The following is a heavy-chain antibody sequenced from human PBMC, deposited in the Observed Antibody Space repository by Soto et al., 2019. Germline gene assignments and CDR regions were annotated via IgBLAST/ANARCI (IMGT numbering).Heavy chain of an antibody. J-gene: IGHJ6*02. V-gene: IGHV1-24*01. D-gene: IGHD6-6*01. Sequence: QVQLVQSGAEVKKPGASVKVSCKVSGYTLTELSMHWVRQAPGKGLEWMGGFDPEDGETIYAQKFQGRVTMTEDTSTDTAYMELSSLRSEDTAVYYCATYSISDDGNYYYYGMDVWGQGTTVTVSS. CDR1: GYTLTELS. CDR2: FDPEDGET. CDR3: ATYSISDDGNYYYYGMDV.